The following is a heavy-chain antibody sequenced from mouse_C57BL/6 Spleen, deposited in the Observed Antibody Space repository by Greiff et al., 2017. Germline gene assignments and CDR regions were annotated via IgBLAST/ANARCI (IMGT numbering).Heavy chain of an antibody. V-gene: IGHV1-26*01. J-gene: IGHJ2*01. CDR1: GYTFTDYY. Sequence: VQLQQSGPELVKPGASVKISCKASGYTFTDYYMNWVKQSHGKSLEWIGDINPNNGGTSYNQKFKGKATLTVDKSSSTAYMELRSLTSEDSAVYYCARSDYYYGAYYFDYWGQGTTLTVSS. D-gene: IGHD1-1*01. CDR3: ARSDYYYGAYYFDY. CDR2: INPNNGGT.